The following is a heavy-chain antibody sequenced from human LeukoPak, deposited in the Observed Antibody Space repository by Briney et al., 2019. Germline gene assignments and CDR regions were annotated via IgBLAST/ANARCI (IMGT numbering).Heavy chain of an antibody. V-gene: IGHV3-74*01. D-gene: IGHD4-11*01. Sequence: GGSLRLSCAASGFTFSSYWMHWVRQAPGKGLVWVSRINSDGSSTRYADSVKGRFTISRDNAKNTLYLQMNSLRAEDTALYYCASLGYSKGYYYGMDVWGQGTTVTVSS. CDR3: ASLGYSKGYYYGMDV. CDR1: GFTFSSYW. J-gene: IGHJ6*02. CDR2: INSDGSST.